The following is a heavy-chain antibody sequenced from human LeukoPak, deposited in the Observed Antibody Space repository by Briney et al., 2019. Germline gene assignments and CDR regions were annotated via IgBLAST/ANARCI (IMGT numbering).Heavy chain of an antibody. D-gene: IGHD3-10*02. J-gene: IGHJ4*02. CDR2: VSGGGGST. CDR3: ATYVRGDFDY. Sequence: GGSLRLSCGTSGFTFASYAMSWVRQAPGKGLEWVSTVSGGGGSTWYADSVKGRFTISRDNSKNTLYLQMNSLRAEDTAVYYCATYVRGDFDYWGRGTLVTVSS. V-gene: IGHV3-23*01. CDR1: GFTFASYA.